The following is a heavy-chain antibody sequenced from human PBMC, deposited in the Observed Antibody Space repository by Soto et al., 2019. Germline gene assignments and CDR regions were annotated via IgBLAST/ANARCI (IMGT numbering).Heavy chain of an antibody. Sequence: QVQLEESGGGLVKPGGSLRLSCAASGFTFSDYYMSWIRQAPGKGLEWVSYISSSSSYTNYADSVKGRFTISRDNAKNSLYLQMNSLRAEDTAVYYCARDPRYCSGGSCGYWGQGTLVTVSS. CDR1: GFTFSDYY. CDR3: ARDPRYCSGGSCGY. V-gene: IGHV3-11*06. CDR2: ISSSSSYT. D-gene: IGHD2-15*01. J-gene: IGHJ4*02.